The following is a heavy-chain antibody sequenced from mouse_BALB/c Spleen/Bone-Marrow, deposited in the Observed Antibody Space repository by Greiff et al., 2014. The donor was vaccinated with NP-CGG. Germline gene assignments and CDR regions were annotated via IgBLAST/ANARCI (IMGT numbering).Heavy chain of an antibody. CDR1: GYTFTIYW. CDR2: IYPGNNDT. Sequence: EVQLVESGTVLARPGASVKMSCKASGYTFTIYWMHWVKQRPGQGLEWIGTIYPGNNDTNYNQKFKGKAKLTAVTSTSTAYMVLSSLTNEDSAAYYCTRSTGFYYGIDYWGQGTSVTVSS. J-gene: IGHJ4*01. V-gene: IGHV1-5*01. CDR3: TRSTGFYYGIDY.